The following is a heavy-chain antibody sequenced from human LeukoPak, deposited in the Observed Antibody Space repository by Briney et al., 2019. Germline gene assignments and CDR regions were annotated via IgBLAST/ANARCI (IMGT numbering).Heavy chain of an antibody. Sequence: GGSLRLSCAASGYTFNSHGLTWVRQASGKGLEWVSTINGAGDNTYYAETVKGRFTISRDNSKNTLYLQMHSLRAEDTAVYYCAKGKGPRYDISGYYYVYWGQGTLVTVSS. D-gene: IGHD3-22*01. CDR2: INGAGDNT. J-gene: IGHJ4*02. CDR3: AKGKGPRYDISGYYYVY. CDR1: GYTFNSHG. V-gene: IGHV3-23*01.